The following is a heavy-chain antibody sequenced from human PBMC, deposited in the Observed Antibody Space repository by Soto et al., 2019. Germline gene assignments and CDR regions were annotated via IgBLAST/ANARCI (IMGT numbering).Heavy chain of an antibody. V-gene: IGHV4-39*01. CDR1: GGSIYRSNYY. J-gene: IGHJ4*02. D-gene: IGHD3-10*01. CDR2: TYYNGNA. Sequence: SETLCLTCNVSGGSIYRSNYYWDWLRQPPGKGLEWIGTTYYNGNAYYNPSLRSRVSMSVDTSKNQFSLKLISVTAADTAVYYCARHFVAVVIKGWGYWGQGKLVTVSS. CDR3: ARHFVAVVIKGWGY.